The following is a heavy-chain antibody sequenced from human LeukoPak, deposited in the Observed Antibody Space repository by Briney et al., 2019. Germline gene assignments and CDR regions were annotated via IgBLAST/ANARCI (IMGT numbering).Heavy chain of an antibody. D-gene: IGHD3-22*01. V-gene: IGHV4-4*07. Sequence: PSETLSLTCTVSGGSISSYYWSWFRQPSGKGPEWTGRIYTNGSTNYNPSLKSRVTMSVDTSKTQFSLKLSSVTAADTAVYYCARTGYYYAGSAYYYTDYWGQGTLVTVSS. J-gene: IGHJ4*02. CDR3: ARTGYYYAGSAYYYTDY. CDR2: IYTNGST. CDR1: GGSISSYY.